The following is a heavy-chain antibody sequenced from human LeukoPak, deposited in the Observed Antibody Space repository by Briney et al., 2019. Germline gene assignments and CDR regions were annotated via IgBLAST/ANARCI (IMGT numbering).Heavy chain of an antibody. Sequence: GGSLRLSCAASGFTFSSYWMSWVRQAPGKGLEWVANIKQDGSEKYYVDSVKGRFTISRDNAKNSLYLQMNSLRAEDTAVYYCARDLSLRVFYYYYGMDVWGQGTTVTVSS. CDR1: GFTFSSYW. V-gene: IGHV3-7*01. D-gene: IGHD3-10*01. CDR2: IKQDGSEK. CDR3: ARDLSLRVFYYYYGMDV. J-gene: IGHJ6*02.